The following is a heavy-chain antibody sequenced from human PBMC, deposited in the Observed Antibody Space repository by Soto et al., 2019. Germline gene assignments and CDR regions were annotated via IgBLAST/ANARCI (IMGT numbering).Heavy chain of an antibody. J-gene: IGHJ6*02. CDR1: GGTFSTSA. CDR3: ARDKDRQQLGGNYYYILDV. CDR2: IMPVFATP. D-gene: IGHD3-3*02. Sequence: QVQLVQSGAEVKKPGSSVKVSCKAPGGTFSTSAISWVRQAPGQGLEWVGGIMPVFATPDYAQNFQGRVTITADESTTTAYLELTRLRTDDTAVYYCARDKDRQQLGGNYYYILDVWGQGTAITVSS. V-gene: IGHV1-69*12.